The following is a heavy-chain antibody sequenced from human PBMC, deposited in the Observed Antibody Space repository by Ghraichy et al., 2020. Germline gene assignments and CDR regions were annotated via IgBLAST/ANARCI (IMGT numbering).Heavy chain of an antibody. Sequence: GGSLRLSCAASGFTFSNFVIHWVRQAPGKGLEWVAFISSDGGNKYYADSVKGRFTISRDNSKNTLYLQMNSLRPEDTAVYYCARDLTGTGDFWGQGTLVTISS. CDR3: ARDLTGTGDF. J-gene: IGHJ4*02. V-gene: IGHV3-30-3*01. CDR2: ISSDGGNK. CDR1: GFTFSNFV. D-gene: IGHD1-20*01.